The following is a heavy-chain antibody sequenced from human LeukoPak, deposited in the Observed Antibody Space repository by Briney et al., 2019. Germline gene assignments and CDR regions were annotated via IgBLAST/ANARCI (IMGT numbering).Heavy chain of an antibody. Sequence: SETLSLTCTVSGGSISSSSYYWGWIRQPPGKGLEWIGSIYYSGSTYYNPSLKRRVTISVDTSKNQFSLKLSSVTAADTAVYYCARRYYYDSSGYYDYWGQGTLVTVSS. J-gene: IGHJ4*02. D-gene: IGHD3-22*01. V-gene: IGHV4-39*01. CDR2: IYYSGST. CDR1: GGSISSSSYY. CDR3: ARRYYYDSSGYYDY.